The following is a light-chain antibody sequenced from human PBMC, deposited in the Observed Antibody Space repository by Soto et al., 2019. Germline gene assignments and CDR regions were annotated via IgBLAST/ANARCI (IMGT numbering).Light chain of an antibody. CDR3: SSFTDTSTLV. CDR2: EIS. J-gene: IGLJ2*01. Sequence: QSVLTQPASVSGSPGQAITISCTGSSSDVGAHDYVSWYQHLPGHAPKLMIYEISNRPSGVSNRFSGSKSGNTASLSISGLQAEDEADYYCSSFTDTSTLVFGGGTQLTVL. CDR1: SSDVGAHDY. V-gene: IGLV2-14*01.